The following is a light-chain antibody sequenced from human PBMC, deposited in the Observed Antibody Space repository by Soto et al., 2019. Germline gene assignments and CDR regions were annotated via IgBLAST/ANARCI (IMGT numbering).Light chain of an antibody. CDR1: QGISNY. V-gene: IGKV1-27*01. CDR3: QKYNSAPRT. Sequence: DIQMTQSASSLSASVGDRVTITCRSSQGISNYLAWYQQKPGKVPKLLIYAASTLQSGVPSRFSGSGSGTDFTLTISGLQPEDVATYYCQKYNSAPRTFGTGTQVDIK. CDR2: AAS. J-gene: IGKJ3*01.